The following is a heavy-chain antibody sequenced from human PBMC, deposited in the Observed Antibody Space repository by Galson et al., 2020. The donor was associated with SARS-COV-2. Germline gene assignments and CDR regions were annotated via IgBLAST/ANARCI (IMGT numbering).Heavy chain of an antibody. D-gene: IGHD4-17*01. Sequence: SETLSLTCTVSGGSISSDGYYWSWIRQHPVKGLEWIGYIYYSGRTYYNPSLKSRVTISVDTSKKQFSLRLTSVTAADTAVYYCARDLNGYGVFVSGGQGTLVTVSS. CDR3: ARDLNGYGVFVS. V-gene: IGHV4-31*03. CDR1: GGSISSDGYY. J-gene: IGHJ4*02. CDR2: IYYSGRT.